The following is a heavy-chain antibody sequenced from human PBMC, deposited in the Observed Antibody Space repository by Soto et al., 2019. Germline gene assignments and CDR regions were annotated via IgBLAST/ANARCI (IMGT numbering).Heavy chain of an antibody. J-gene: IGHJ4*02. D-gene: IGHD3-22*01. CDR1: GGSISSGDYY. CDR2: IYYSGST. V-gene: IGHV4-30-4*01. Sequence: SETLSLTCTVSGGSISSGDYYWSWIRQPPGKGLEWIGYIYYSGSTYYNPSLKSRVTISVDTSKNQFSLKLSSVTAADTAVYYCARSSYYDRGYIDYWGQGTLVTVSS. CDR3: ARSSYYDRGYIDY.